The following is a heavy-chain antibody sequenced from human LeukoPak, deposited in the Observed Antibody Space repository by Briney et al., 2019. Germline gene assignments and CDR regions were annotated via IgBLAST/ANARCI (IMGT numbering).Heavy chain of an antibody. V-gene: IGHV1-2*06. Sequence: ASVKVSCKASGYTFTGYYMHWVRQAPGQGLEWMGRINPNSGGTNYAQKLQGRVTMTRDTSISTAYMELSRLRSDDTAVYYCAIARVTMIVVVTLRYWGQGTLVTVSS. D-gene: IGHD3-22*01. J-gene: IGHJ4*02. CDR3: AIARVTMIVVVTLRY. CDR1: GYTFTGYY. CDR2: INPNSGGT.